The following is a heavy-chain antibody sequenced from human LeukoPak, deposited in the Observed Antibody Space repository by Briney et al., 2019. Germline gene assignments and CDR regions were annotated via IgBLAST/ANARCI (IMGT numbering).Heavy chain of an antibody. J-gene: IGHJ5*02. CDR2: TYYRSKWYN. V-gene: IGHV6-1*01. CDR3: AKLGDSST. Sequence: SQTLSLTCAISGDSASSNSAARSWIRQSPSRGLEWLGGTYYRSKWYNDYAVSVKSRIIINPDTSKNQFSLQLNSVTPEDTAVYYCAKLGDSSTWGQGTLVTVSS. CDR1: GDSASSNSAA. D-gene: IGHD6-19*01.